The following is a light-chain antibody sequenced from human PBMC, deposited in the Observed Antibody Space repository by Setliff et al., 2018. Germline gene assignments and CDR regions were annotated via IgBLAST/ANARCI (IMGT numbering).Light chain of an antibody. CDR1: TSNIGAGFD. CDR3: CSYAGSSTFV. J-gene: IGLJ1*01. CDR2: ANK. Sequence: SVLTQPPSVSGAPGQTVTITCTGSTSNIGAGFDVHWYQQLPGTAPKLLIYANKNRPSGVSGRFSGSKSGTSASLVITGLQAEDEGDYYCCSYAGSSTFVFGGGTKVTVL. V-gene: IGLV1-40*01.